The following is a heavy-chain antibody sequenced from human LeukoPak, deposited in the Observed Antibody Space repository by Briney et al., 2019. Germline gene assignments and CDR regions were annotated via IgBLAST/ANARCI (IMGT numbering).Heavy chain of an antibody. D-gene: IGHD2-21*02. CDR2: IYYSGST. CDR1: GGSISSYY. J-gene: IGHJ4*02. V-gene: IGHV4-59*01. Sequence: SETLSLTCTVSGGSISSYYWSWIRQPPGKGLEWIGYIYYSGSTNYNPSLKGRVTISVDTSKNQFSLKLSSVTAADTAVYYCARATDYFDYWGQGTLVTVSS. CDR3: ARATDYFDY.